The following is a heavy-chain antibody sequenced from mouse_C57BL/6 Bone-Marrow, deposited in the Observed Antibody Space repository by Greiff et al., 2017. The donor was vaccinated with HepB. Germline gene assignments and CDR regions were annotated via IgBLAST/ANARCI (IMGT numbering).Heavy chain of an antibody. CDR3: ASNSGAMDY. V-gene: IGHV5-4*01. Sequence: EVQVAESGGGLVKPGGSLKLSCAASGFTFSSYAMSWVRQTPEKRLEWVATISDGGSYTYYPDNVKGRFTISRDNAKNNLYLQMSHLKSEDTAMYYCASNSGAMDYWGQGTSVTVSS. CDR1: GFTFSSYA. D-gene: IGHD3-1*01. J-gene: IGHJ4*01. CDR2: ISDGGSYT.